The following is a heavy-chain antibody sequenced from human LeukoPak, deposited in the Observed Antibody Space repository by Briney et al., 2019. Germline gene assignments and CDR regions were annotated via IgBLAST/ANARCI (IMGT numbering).Heavy chain of an antibody. D-gene: IGHD3-10*01. V-gene: IGHV1-8*03. CDR3: AREGGYYGSGSFFDY. CDR2: MHPNSGNT. CDR1: GYTFSNYV. J-gene: IGHJ4*02. Sequence: ASVTVSCKASGYTFSNYVINWVRQTTGQGLERMGWMHPNSGNTGLALKFQGRLTITRNISISTAYMELSSLTSEDTAVYYCAREGGYYGSGSFFDYWGQGTLVTVSS.